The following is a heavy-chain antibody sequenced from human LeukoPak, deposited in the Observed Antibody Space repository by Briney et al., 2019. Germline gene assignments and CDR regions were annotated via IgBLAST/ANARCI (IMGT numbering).Heavy chain of an antibody. V-gene: IGHV4-39*01. CDR1: GGPISGSSYY. CDR3: ARLSRSPRVDP. J-gene: IGHJ5*02. CDR2: IYYSGST. Sequence: TSETLSLTCTVSGGPISGSSYYWGWIRQPPGKGLEWIGSIYYSGSTYYNPSLKSRVTISVDTSKNQFSLKLSSVTAADTAVYYCARLSRSPRVDPWGQGTLVTVSS.